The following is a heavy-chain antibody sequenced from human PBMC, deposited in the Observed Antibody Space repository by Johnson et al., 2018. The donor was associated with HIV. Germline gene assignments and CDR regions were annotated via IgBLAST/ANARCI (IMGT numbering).Heavy chain of an antibody. CDR3: ARESTIGAGLDAFDI. D-gene: IGHD5-12*01. J-gene: IGHJ3*02. CDR2: IRYDGSNK. V-gene: IGHV3-30*02. CDR1: GFTFSSYG. Sequence: QVQLVESGGGLVKPGGSLRLSCATSGFTFSSYGMHWVRQAPGKGLEWVAFIRYDGSNKYYADSVKGRFTISRDNAKNSLYLQMNSLRAEDTAVYYCARESTIGAGLDAFDIWGQGTMVTVSS.